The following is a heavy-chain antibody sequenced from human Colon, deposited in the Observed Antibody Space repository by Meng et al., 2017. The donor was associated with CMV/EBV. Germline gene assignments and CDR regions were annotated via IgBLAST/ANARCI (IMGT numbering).Heavy chain of an antibody. V-gene: IGHV5-51*01. J-gene: IGHJ6*02. CDR3: ARVGIAGGIFYYAMDV. CDR2: IFGGDSDT. Sequence: GESLKISCEGSGFTFSKHWIAWVRQVPGQGLESMGAIFGGDSDTRYSPSFEGQVTLSVDTSTNSAHLQWSSLKASDTAMYFCARVGIAGGIFYYAMDVWGQGTTVTVSS. D-gene: IGHD2/OR15-2a*01. CDR1: GFTFSKHW.